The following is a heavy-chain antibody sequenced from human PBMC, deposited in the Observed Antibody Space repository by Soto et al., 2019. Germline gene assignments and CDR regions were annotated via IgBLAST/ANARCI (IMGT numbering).Heavy chain of an antibody. V-gene: IGHV3-23*01. CDR1: GFTFSNYA. Sequence: PGGSLRLSCAASGFTFSNYALNWVRQAPGKGLEWVSGLSGSGVTIYYADSVRGRFTISRDNSKNTLYLQMNSLRAEDTAVYYCANLPRRYDFWSGYPNYYYGMDVWGQGTTVTVSS. D-gene: IGHD3-3*01. CDR3: ANLPRRYDFWSGYPNYYYGMDV. J-gene: IGHJ6*02. CDR2: LSGSGVTI.